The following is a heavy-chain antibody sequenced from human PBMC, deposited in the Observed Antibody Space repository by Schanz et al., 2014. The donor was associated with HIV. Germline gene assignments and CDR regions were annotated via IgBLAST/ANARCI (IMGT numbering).Heavy chain of an antibody. CDR3: ASLVGATGLELDY. J-gene: IGHJ4*02. Sequence: QVQLVQSGAAVKKPGASVKVSCKASGYTFTDYFVHWGRQAPGQGLEWMGWINPNEGDTKFAQKFRGRVTMTRNTSISTAYMELSSLRSEDTAVYYCASLVGATGLELDYWGQGTLVTVSS. V-gene: IGHV1-2*02. CDR1: GYTFTDYF. CDR2: INPNEGDT. D-gene: IGHD1-26*01.